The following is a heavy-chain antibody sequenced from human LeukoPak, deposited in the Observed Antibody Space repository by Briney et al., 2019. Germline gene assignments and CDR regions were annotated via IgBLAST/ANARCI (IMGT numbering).Heavy chain of an antibody. Sequence: GGSLRLSCAASGFIFSAFEMNWVRQAPGKGLEWVSYISSSGSTRYYADPVKGRFSISRDNAKNSLDLQMSSLRAEDTAVYYCARIIPPYDAFDLWGQGTWVTVSS. CDR2: ISSSGSTR. CDR3: ARIIPPYDAFDL. V-gene: IGHV3-48*03. J-gene: IGHJ3*01. D-gene: IGHD2-21*01. CDR1: GFIFSAFE.